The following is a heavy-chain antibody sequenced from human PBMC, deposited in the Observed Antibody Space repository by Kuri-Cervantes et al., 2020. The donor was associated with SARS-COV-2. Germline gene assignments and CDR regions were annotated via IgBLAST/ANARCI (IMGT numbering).Heavy chain of an antibody. V-gene: IGHV1-2*02. CDR3: ARGSITSFGVVTSFDY. CDR2: INPNSGGT. J-gene: IGHJ4*02. D-gene: IGHD3-3*01. Sequence: ASVKVSCKASGYTFTSYGISWVRQAPGQGLEWMGWINPNSGGTNYAQKFQGRVTMTRDTSISTAYMELSRLRSDDTAVYYCARGSITSFGVVTSFDYWGQGTLVTVSS. CDR1: GYTFTSYG.